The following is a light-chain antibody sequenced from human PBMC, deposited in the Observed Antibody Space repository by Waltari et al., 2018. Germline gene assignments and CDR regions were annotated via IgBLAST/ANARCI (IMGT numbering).Light chain of an antibody. CDR1: QSLLHSTGYDF. J-gene: IGKJ3*01. CDR2: LGS. V-gene: IGKV2-28*01. Sequence: DIVMTQSPLPLPVTPGEPASIPCRSNQSLLHSTGYDFLDGFLQQPGQSPQLVIYLGSNRASGVPDRFSGSGSGTDFTLKISRVEAEDVGVYYCMQALQTPFTFGPGTRLDIK. CDR3: MQALQTPFT.